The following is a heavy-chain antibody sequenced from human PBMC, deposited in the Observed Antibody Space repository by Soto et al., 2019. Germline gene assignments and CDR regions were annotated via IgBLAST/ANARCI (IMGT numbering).Heavy chain of an antibody. V-gene: IGHV3-33*01. CDR3: ARVNYDFWSGYWPDY. CDR1: GFTFSSYG. J-gene: IGHJ4*02. D-gene: IGHD3-3*01. Sequence: GGSLRLSCAASGFTFSSYGMHWVRQAPGKGLEWVAVIWYDGSNKYYADSVKGRFTISRDNSKNTLYLQMNSLRAEDTAVYYCARVNYDFWSGYWPDYWGQGTLVTVSS. CDR2: IWYDGSNK.